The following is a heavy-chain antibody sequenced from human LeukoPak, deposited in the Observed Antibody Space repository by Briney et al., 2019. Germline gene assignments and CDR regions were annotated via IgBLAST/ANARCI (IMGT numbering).Heavy chain of an antibody. CDR1: GFTFSSYA. V-gene: IGHV3-23*01. CDR2: ISGSGGST. D-gene: IGHD6-6*01. J-gene: IGHJ4*02. CDR3: AKECEYSSSSYYFDY. Sequence: GGSLRLSCAASGFTFSSYAMSWVRQAPGKGLEWVSAISGSGGSTYYADSVKGRFTISRDNSKNTLYLQMNGLRAEDTAVYYCAKECEYSSSSYYFDYWGQGTLVTVSS.